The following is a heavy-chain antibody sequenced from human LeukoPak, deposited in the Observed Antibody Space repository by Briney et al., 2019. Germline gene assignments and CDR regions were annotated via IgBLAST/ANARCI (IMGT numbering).Heavy chain of an antibody. Sequence: PSETLSLTCSVSGGAIRSSSYYWGWIRQPPGKGLEWIGTIYYDGTTYYNPSLKSLVTISVDTSTNQFSLKLISVTAADTAVYYCARHSEYYSGSGSASGYFDYWGQGTLVTVSP. CDR3: ARHSEYYSGSGSASGYFDY. J-gene: IGHJ4*02. CDR2: IYYDGTT. V-gene: IGHV4-39*01. D-gene: IGHD3-10*01. CDR1: GGAIRSSSYY.